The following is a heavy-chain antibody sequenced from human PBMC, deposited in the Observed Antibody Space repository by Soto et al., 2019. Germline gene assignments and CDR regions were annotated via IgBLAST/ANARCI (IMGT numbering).Heavy chain of an antibody. Sequence: GASVKVSCKASGGTFSSYAISWVRQAPGQGLEWMGGIIPIFGTANYAQKFQGRVTITADESTSTAYMELSSLRSEDTAVYYCRVDIVATIGYYFDYWGQGTLVTVSS. D-gene: IGHD5-12*01. CDR3: RVDIVATIGYYFDY. V-gene: IGHV1-69*13. CDR2: IIPIFGTA. CDR1: GGTFSSYA. J-gene: IGHJ4*02.